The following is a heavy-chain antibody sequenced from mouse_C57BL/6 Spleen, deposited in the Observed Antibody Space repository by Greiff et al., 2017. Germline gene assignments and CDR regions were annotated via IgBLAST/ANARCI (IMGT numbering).Heavy chain of an antibody. V-gene: IGHV2-6*01. CDR1: GFSLTSYG. Sequence: VQLVASGPGLVAPSQSLSITCTVSGFSLTSYGVDWVRPSPGKGLEWLGVIWGVGSTNYTSALKSRLSIIKDNSKSQVFLKMNSLQTDDTAMYYCATIRSYEADWGQGTLVTVSA. CDR3: ATIRSYEAD. CDR2: IWGVGST. D-gene: IGHD1-1*01. J-gene: IGHJ3*01.